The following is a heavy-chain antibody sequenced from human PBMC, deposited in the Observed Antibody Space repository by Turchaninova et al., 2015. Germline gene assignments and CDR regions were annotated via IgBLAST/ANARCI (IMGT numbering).Heavy chain of an antibody. V-gene: IGHV4-38-2*01. CDR1: GYSISSGYY. CDR3: ATRLHSSSPYFDH. CDR2: IYDSGNT. D-gene: IGHD6-6*01. Sequence: QVQLQESGPGLVKPSETLSLTCGVSGYSISSGYYCGWIRQPPGKGLEGIASIYDSGNTYYNPSLQSRVTISVETSKNQVSLSLSSVTAADTAVYDCATRLHSSSPYFDHWGQGTLVTVSS. J-gene: IGHJ4*02.